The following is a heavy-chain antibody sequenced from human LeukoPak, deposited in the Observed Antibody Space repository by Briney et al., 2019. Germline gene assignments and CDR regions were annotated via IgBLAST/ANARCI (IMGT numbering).Heavy chain of an antibody. CDR3: ARDMGYCFDY. J-gene: IGHJ4*02. CDR1: GFTFSNYW. V-gene: IGHV3-74*01. Sequence: PGGSLTLSCAASGFTFSNYWIHWVRQAPGKGLVWVSRINIDGSSTTYADSVKGRFTISRDNAKNTLSQQMNSLRAEDTAVYYCARDMGYCFDYWGQGTLVTVSS. CDR2: INIDGSST. D-gene: IGHD2-15*01.